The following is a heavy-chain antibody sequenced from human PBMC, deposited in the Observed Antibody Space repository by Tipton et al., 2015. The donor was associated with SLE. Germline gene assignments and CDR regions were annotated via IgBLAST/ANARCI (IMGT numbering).Heavy chain of an antibody. D-gene: IGHD6-19*01. CDR1: GGSITNDAYY. CDR3: ARVNSGWHGHDAFDI. J-gene: IGHJ3*02. Sequence: TLSLTCTVSGGSITNDAYYWSWFRQSPGKGLEWIGYIYYDGNSHYNPSLKSRVTISVDTSKNQFSLKLSSVTAADTAVYYCARVNSGWHGHDAFDIWGQGTMVTVSS. V-gene: IGHV4-61*08. CDR2: IYYDGNS.